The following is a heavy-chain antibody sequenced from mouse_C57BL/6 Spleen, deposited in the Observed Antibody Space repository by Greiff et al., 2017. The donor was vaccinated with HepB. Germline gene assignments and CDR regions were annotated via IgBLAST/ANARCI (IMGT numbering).Heavy chain of an antibody. CDR1: GYTFTSYW. CDR2: IDPSDSYT. J-gene: IGHJ2*01. CDR3: AKGDSSGPYYFDY. D-gene: IGHD3-2*02. V-gene: IGHV1-50*01. Sequence: VQLQQPGAELVKPGASVKLSCKASGYTFTSYWMQWVKQRPGQGLEWIGEIDPSDSYTNYNQKFKGKATLTVDTSSSTAYMQLSSLTSEDSAVYYCAKGDSSGPYYFDYWGQGTTLTVSS.